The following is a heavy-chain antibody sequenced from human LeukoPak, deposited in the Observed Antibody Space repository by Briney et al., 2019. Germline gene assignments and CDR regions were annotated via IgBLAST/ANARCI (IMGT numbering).Heavy chain of an antibody. CDR2: ISAYNGYT. J-gene: IGHJ3*02. D-gene: IGHD3-22*01. Sequence: GSVTVSYKASGYTFINYGISWVGQAPGQGGEGMGWISAYNGYTKYEQNLQGRGTITTEKDTRTAYMEVRSQRPDDTAVYYCARDGHRRYHYDSSGREDAFDIWGQGTMVTVSP. V-gene: IGHV1-18*01. CDR1: GYTFINYG. CDR3: ARDGHRRYHYDSSGREDAFDI.